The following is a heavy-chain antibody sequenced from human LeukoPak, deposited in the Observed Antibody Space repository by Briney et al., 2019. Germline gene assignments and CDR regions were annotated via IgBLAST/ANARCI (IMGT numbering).Heavy chain of an antibody. CDR1: GGSFSGYY. D-gene: IGHD3-10*01. V-gene: IGHV4-34*01. CDR3: ARGRKVRGVIITD. J-gene: IGHJ4*02. Sequence: PSETLSLTCAVYGGSFSGYYWSWIRQPPGKGLEWIGEINHSGSTNYNPSLKSRVTISVDTSKNQFSLKLSSVTAADTAVYYCARGRKVRGVIITDWDQGTLVTVSS. CDR2: INHSGST.